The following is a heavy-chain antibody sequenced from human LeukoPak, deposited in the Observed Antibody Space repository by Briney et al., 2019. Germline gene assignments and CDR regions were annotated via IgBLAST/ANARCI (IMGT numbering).Heavy chain of an antibody. Sequence: GRSLRLSCAASGFTFSSYGMHWVRQAPGKGLEWVAVIWYDGSNKYYADSVKGRFTISRDNSKNTLYLQMNSLRAEDTAVYYCARETYCSGGSCYSIGKPYYYYGMDVWGQGTTVTVSS. CDR2: IWYDGSNK. V-gene: IGHV3-33*01. CDR1: GFTFSSYG. J-gene: IGHJ6*02. CDR3: ARETYCSGGSCYSIGKPYYYYGMDV. D-gene: IGHD2-15*01.